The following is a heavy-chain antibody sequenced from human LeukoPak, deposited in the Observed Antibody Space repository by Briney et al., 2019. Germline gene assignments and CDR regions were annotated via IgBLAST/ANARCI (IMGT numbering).Heavy chain of an antibody. V-gene: IGHV1-2*02. CDR2: INPNSGGT. CDR3: ARMGWWELLSPFDY. J-gene: IGHJ4*02. D-gene: IGHD1-26*01. CDR1: GYTFTGYY. Sequence: ASVKVSCKASGYTFTGYYMHWVRQAPGQGLEWMGWINPNSGGTNYAQKFQGRVIMTRDTSISTAYMELSRLRSDDTAVYYCARMGWWELLSPFDYWGQGTLVTVSS.